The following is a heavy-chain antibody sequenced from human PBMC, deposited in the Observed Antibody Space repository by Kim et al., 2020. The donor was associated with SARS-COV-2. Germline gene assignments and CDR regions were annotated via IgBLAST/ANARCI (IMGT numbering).Heavy chain of an antibody. J-gene: IGHJ5*02. CDR2: IYYSGST. CDR1: GGSISSSSYY. CDR3: ARLVLIISWFDP. V-gene: IGHV4-39*01. D-gene: IGHD2-8*01. Sequence: SETLSLTCTVSGGSISSSSYYWGWIRQPPGKGLEWIGSIYYSGSTYYNPSLKSRVTISVDTSKNQFSLKLSSVTAADTAVYYCARLVLIISWFDPWGQGTLVTVSS.